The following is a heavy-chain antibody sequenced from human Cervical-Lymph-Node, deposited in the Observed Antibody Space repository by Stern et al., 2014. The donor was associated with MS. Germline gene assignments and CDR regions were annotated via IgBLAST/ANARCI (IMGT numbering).Heavy chain of an antibody. CDR2: IYYSGST. Sequence: VHLVESGPGLVKPAATLSLTCTVSGLPITNYSWSWIPQPPGKRLEWIGYIYYSGSTNYNPSLKSRVTISVDTSKNQFSLKLSSVTAADTAVYYCARDKGMFFLWGQGTLVTVSS. V-gene: IGHV4-59*01. J-gene: IGHJ4*01. CDR3: ARDKGMFFL. D-gene: IGHD2/OR15-2a*01. CDR1: GLPITNYS.